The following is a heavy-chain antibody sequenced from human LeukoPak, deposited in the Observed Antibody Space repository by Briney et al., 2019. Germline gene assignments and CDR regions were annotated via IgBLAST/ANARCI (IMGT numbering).Heavy chain of an antibody. Sequence: GGSLRLSCAASGFTVNSNYMSWIRQAPGQGPEWVSIIYSGGTTHYADSVKGRFTISRDNSKNTLYLQMNSLRAEDTAVYYCAKEHGYSYGYDFDYWGQGTLVTVSS. CDR3: AKEHGYSYGYDFDY. D-gene: IGHD5-18*01. CDR2: IYSGGTT. CDR1: GFTVNSNY. V-gene: IGHV3-53*01. J-gene: IGHJ4*02.